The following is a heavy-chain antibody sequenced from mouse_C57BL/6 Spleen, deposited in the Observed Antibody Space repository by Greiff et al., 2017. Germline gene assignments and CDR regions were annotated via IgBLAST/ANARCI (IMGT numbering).Heavy chain of an antibody. J-gene: IGHJ2*01. D-gene: IGHD2-3*01. Sequence: EVQLQQSGAELVRPGASVKLSCTASGFNIKDYYMHWVKQRPEQGLEWIGRIDPEDGDTEYAPKFQGKATMTADTSSNTAYLQLSSLTSEDTAVYYCTAGGYDGYPYYFDYWGQGTTLTVSS. V-gene: IGHV14-1*01. CDR3: TAGGYDGYPYYFDY. CDR2: IDPEDGDT. CDR1: GFNIKDYY.